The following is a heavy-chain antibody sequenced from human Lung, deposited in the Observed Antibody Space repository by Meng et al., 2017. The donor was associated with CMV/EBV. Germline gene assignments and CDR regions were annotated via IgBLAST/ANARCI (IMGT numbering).Heavy chain of an antibody. CDR3: ARASRITIFGVRRGDYFDY. V-gene: IGHV4-4*07. D-gene: IGHD3-3*01. CDR1: GCSISSYY. J-gene: IGHJ4*02. CDR2: IYTSGST. Sequence: QVQLQESGPGLVKPSETLSLTGPVAGCSISSYYWSWIRQPAGKGLEWIGRIYTSGSTNYNPSLKSRVTMSVDTSKNQFSLKLSSVTAADTAVYYCARASRITIFGVRRGDYFDYWGQGTLVTVSS.